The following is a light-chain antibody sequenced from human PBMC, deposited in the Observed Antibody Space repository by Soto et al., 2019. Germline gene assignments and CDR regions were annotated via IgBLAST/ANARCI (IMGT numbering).Light chain of an antibody. Sequence: DSEMTQSPSSLSASVGDRITITCRASQSISRYLNWYQHKPGKAPKLLINAASSLERGVPSRFSGGGSGTDFTLNISSLQPDDFATFYCQPNSRATPWTFG. CDR1: QSISRY. V-gene: IGKV1-39*01. CDR2: AAS. J-gene: IGKJ1*01. CDR3: QPNSRATPWT.